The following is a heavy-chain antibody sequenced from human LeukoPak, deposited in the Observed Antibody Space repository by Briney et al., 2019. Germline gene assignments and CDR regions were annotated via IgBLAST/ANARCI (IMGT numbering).Heavy chain of an antibody. Sequence: ASVKVSCKASGYTFTSYGISWVRQAPGQGLEWMGWISAYNGNTNYAQKLQGRVTMTTDTSTSTAYMELRSLRPDDTAVYYCARDLYTAMAPGSYGMDVWGQGTTVTVSS. CDR2: ISAYNGNT. CDR3: ARDLYTAMAPGSYGMDV. V-gene: IGHV1-18*01. J-gene: IGHJ6*02. CDR1: GYTFTSYG. D-gene: IGHD5-18*01.